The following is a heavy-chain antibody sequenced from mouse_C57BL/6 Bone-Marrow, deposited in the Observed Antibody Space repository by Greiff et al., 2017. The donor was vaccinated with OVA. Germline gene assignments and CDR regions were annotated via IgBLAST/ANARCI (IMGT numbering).Heavy chain of an antibody. D-gene: IGHD2-1*01. J-gene: IGHJ1*03. CDR1: GFTFSSYG. V-gene: IGHV5-12*01. CDR3: ARDGNYGYFDV. CDR2: ISNGGGST. Sequence: EVMLVESGGDLVKPGGSLKLSCAASGFTFSSYGMSWVRQTPEKRLEWVAYISNGGGSTYYPDTVKGRFTISRDNAKNTLYLQMSRLKSEDTAMYYCARDGNYGYFDVWGTGTTVTVSS.